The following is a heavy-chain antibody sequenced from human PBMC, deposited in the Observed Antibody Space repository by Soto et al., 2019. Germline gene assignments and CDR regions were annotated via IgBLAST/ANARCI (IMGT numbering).Heavy chain of an antibody. D-gene: IGHD2-2*01. V-gene: IGHV4-59*01. J-gene: IGHJ3*02. CDR1: GGSISSYY. Sequence: TSETLSLTCTASGGSISSYYWSWIRQPPGKGLEWIGYIYYSGSTNYNPSLKSRVTISVDTSKNQFSLKLSSVTAADTAVYYCARGRGGWFINQLLNAFDIWGQGTMVTVSS. CDR2: IYYSGST. CDR3: ARGRGGWFINQLLNAFDI.